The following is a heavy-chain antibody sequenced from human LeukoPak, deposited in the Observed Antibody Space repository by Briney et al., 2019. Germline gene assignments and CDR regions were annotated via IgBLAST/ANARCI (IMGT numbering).Heavy chain of an antibody. D-gene: IGHD3-10*01. CDR1: GFTFSSYA. V-gene: IGHV3-23*01. CDR2: ISGSGGST. J-gene: IGHJ4*02. Sequence: GGSLRHSCAASGFTFSSYAMSWVRQAPGKGLEWVSAISGSGGSTYYADSVKGRFTISRDNSKNTLYLQMNSLRAEDTAVYYYAKDADLLWFGELLFDYWGQGTLVTVSS. CDR3: AKDADLLWFGELLFDY.